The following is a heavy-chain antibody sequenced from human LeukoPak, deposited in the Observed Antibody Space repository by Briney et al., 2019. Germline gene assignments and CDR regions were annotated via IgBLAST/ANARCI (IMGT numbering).Heavy chain of an antibody. D-gene: IGHD1-1*01. CDR3: ARGGGERFDY. J-gene: IGHJ4*02. CDR1: GGSISSGGYY. Sequence: SQTLSLTCTVSGGSISSGGYYWSWIRQPPGKGLEWIGYIYYSGSTNYNPSLKSRVTISVDTSKNQFSLKLSSVTAADTAVYYCARGGGERFDYRGQGTLVTVSS. V-gene: IGHV4-61*08. CDR2: IYYSGST.